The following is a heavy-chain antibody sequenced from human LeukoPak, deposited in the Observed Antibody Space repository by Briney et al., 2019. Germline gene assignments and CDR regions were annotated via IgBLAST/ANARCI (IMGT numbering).Heavy chain of an antibody. J-gene: IGHJ4*02. V-gene: IGHV3-74*01. CDR1: GFTFSSYW. Sequence: PGGSLRLSCAASGFTFSSYWMHWVRQAPGKGLVWVSRISPDGSTTGHADSVKGRFTISRDNAKNTLYLQMNTLRAEGTAVYYCARSPNYGPDYWGQGTLVTVSS. D-gene: IGHD3-10*01. CDR3: ARSPNYGPDY. CDR2: ISPDGSTT.